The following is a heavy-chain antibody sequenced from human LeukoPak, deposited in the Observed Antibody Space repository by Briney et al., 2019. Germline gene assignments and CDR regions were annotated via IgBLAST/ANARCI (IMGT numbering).Heavy chain of an antibody. J-gene: IGHJ4*02. CDR2: IGSSSSYI. CDR3: ARDMEMATPFDY. D-gene: IGHD5-24*01. Sequence: PGGSLRLSCAASGFTFSSYSMNWVRQAPGKGLEWVSSIGSSSSYIYYADSVKGRFTISRDNAKNSLYLQMNSLRAEDTAVYYCARDMEMATPFDYWGQGTLVTVSS. CDR1: GFTFSSYS. V-gene: IGHV3-21*01.